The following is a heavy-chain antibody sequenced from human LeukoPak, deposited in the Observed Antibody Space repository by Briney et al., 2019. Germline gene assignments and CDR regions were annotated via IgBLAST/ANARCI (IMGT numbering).Heavy chain of an antibody. V-gene: IGHV4-38-2*02. CDR3: AREELYDSSSRGFDP. CDR2: IYHSGST. D-gene: IGHD3-22*01. Sequence: SETLSLTCTVSGYSINSGYYWGWLRQPPGKGLEWIGSIYHSGSTYYKSFFKNRVTISVDTSKNQFSLKLSSVTAADTAVYYCAREELYDSSSRGFDPWGQGTLVTVSS. CDR1: GYSINSGYY. J-gene: IGHJ5*02.